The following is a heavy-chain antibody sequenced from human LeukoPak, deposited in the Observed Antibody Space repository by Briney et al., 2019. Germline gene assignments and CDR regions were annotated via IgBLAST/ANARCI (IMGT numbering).Heavy chain of an antibody. J-gene: IGHJ4*02. Sequence: PGGSLRLSCEASGFTFSSYAMSWVRQAPGKGLEWVSSISGSGGRTHYADSVRGRFTISRDNSKNTLYLQMDSLRAEDTAVYYCATPPTVTRNYWGQGTLVTVSS. D-gene: IGHD4-17*01. CDR2: ISGSGGRT. CDR3: ATPPTVTRNY. CDR1: GFTFSSYA. V-gene: IGHV3-23*01.